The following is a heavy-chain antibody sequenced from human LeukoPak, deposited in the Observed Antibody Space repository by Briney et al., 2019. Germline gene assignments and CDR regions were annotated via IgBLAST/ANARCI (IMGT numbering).Heavy chain of an antibody. J-gene: IGHJ4*02. CDR1: GGSISSYY. CDR2: IFYSGST. Sequence: SETLSLTRTVSGGSISSYYWSWIRQPPGKGLEWIGYIFYSGSTNYNPSLKSRVTISVDTSKNQVSLKLRSVTAADTAVYYCARTNPSFDYWGQGTLVTVSS. CDR3: ARTNPSFDY. V-gene: IGHV4-59*08.